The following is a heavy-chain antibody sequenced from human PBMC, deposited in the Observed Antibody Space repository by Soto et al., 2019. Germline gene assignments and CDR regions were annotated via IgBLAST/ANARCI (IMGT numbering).Heavy chain of an antibody. CDR1: GFTFSSYA. D-gene: IGHD2-2*01. CDR2: ISYDGSNK. V-gene: IGHV3-30-3*01. CDR3: ASGRDCSITRCYAYYYYGLDV. Sequence: QVQLVESGGGVVQPGRSLRLSCAASGFTFSSYAMHWVRQAPGKGLEWVAVISYDGSNKYYADSVKGRFTISRDNSKNKLYLQMNSLRAEDTAVYYCASGRDCSITRCYAYYYYGLDVWGQGTTVTVSS. J-gene: IGHJ6*01.